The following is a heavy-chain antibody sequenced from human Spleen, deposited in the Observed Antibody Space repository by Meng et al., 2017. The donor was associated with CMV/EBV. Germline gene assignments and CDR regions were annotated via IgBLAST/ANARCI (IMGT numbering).Heavy chain of an antibody. CDR1: RFTCTSYW. J-gene: IGHJ4*02. CDR3: AREGFGSGGYFLDY. V-gene: IGHV3-74*01. Sequence: ASRFTCTSYWIHWVRQVPGKGLVWVSRINTDGSTTSYADSVKGRFTISRDNAKYTLFLQMNSLTFEDTAVYYCAREGFGSGGYFLDYWGQGTLVTVSS. CDR2: INTDGSTT. D-gene: IGHD5-12*01.